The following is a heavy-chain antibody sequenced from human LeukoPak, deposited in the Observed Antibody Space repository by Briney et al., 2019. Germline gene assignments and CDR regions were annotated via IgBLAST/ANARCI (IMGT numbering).Heavy chain of an antibody. CDR1: GGSFSGYY. CDR3: ARVFPRGYSYGGWGFDY. CDR2: INHSGST. Sequence: SETLSLTCAVYGGSFSGYYWSWIRQPPGKGLEWIGEINHSGSTNYNPSLKSRVTISVDTSKNQLSLKLSSVTAADTAVYYCARVFPRGYSYGGWGFDYWGQGTLVTVSS. J-gene: IGHJ4*02. D-gene: IGHD5-18*01. V-gene: IGHV4-34*01.